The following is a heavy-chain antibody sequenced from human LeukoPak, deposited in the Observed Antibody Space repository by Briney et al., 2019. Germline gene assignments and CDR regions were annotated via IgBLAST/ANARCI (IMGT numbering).Heavy chain of an antibody. Sequence: SGGSLRLSCAAAGFTFSKFAMHWVRQAPGKGLEWVAVVSYDGSYKYYADSVKGRFTISRDNSKNTLYLQMNSLRAEDTAVYYCARNWNDDYWGQGTLVTVSS. CDR3: ARNWNDDY. CDR1: GFTFSKFA. J-gene: IGHJ4*02. CDR2: VSYDGSYK. D-gene: IGHD1-1*01. V-gene: IGHV3-30*04.